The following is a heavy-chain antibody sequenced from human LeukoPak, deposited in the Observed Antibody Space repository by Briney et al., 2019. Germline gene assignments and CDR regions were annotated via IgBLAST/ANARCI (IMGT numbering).Heavy chain of an antibody. J-gene: IGHJ4*02. V-gene: IGHV3-33*06. Sequence: PGGSLRLSCAASGFTFSNYGMHWVRQAPGKGLEWVALIWYDGSNKYYADSAKGRFTISRDNSKNTLYLQMNSLRAEDTAVYYCAKTYYDFWSGYPYYFDYWGQGTLVTVSS. CDR2: IWYDGSNK. CDR1: GFTFSNYG. CDR3: AKTYYDFWSGYPYYFDY. D-gene: IGHD3-3*01.